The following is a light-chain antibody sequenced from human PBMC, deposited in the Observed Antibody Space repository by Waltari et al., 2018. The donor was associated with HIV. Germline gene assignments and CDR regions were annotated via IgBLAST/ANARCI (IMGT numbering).Light chain of an antibody. Sequence: QSALTQPASVSGSPGQSLTISCTGTRSHVGSFNFVSWYQQHPGKAPKLMIYEVSKRPSVVSNRFSGSKSGNTASLTISGLQAEDEADYYCCSYAGSSTYVVFGGGTKLAVL. V-gene: IGLV2-23*02. CDR2: EVS. CDR1: RSHVGSFNF. CDR3: CSYAGSSTYVV. J-gene: IGLJ2*01.